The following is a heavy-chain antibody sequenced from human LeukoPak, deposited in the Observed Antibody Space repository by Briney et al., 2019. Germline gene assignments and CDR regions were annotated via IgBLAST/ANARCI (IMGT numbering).Heavy chain of an antibody. Sequence: GGSLRLSCAASGFTFSSYGMHWVRQAPGKGLEWVAVISYDGSNKYYADSVKGRFTISRDNAKNSLYLQMNSLRAEDTAVYYCASRHRGSYYFDYWGQGTLVTVSS. CDR3: ASRHRGSYYFDY. CDR1: GFTFSSYG. V-gene: IGHV3-30*03. J-gene: IGHJ4*02. CDR2: ISYDGSNK. D-gene: IGHD1-26*01.